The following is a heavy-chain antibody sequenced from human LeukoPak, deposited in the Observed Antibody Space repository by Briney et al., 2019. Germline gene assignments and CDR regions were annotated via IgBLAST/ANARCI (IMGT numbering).Heavy chain of an antibody. CDR3: ARGGGYYYMDV. V-gene: IGHV4-34*01. CDR1: GGSFSGYY. Sequence: PSETLSLTCAVSGGSFSGYYWSWIRQPPGKGLEWIGEINPSGSTNYNPSLKSRVTISVDTSKNQFSLKLSSVTAADTAVYYCARGGGYYYMDVWDKGTTVTVS. CDR2: INPSGST. J-gene: IGHJ6*03. D-gene: IGHD3-16*01.